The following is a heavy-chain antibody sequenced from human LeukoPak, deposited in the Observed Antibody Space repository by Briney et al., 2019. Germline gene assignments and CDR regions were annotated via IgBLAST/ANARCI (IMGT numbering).Heavy chain of an antibody. CDR2: ISDDGSNK. V-gene: IGHV3-30-3*01. D-gene: IGHD2-2*01. CDR3: ARDPRVPAAPEYYFDY. Sequence: GRRLRLSCSASGFTFSSYAIHWVRQAPGKGLEWVAVISDDGSNKSYADSVHGRFTISRANSKNTLYLQMNSLRAEATAVYYCARDPRVPAAPEYYFDYWGQGTLVTVSS. CDR1: GFTFSSYA. J-gene: IGHJ4*02.